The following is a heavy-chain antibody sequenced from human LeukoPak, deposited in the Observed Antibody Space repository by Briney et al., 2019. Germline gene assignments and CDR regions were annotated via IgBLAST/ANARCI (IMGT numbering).Heavy chain of an antibody. Sequence: GGSLRLSCTASGFAFSNHAMSWVRQAPGKGLEWVSSISISGGTTYYADSVKGRFTIARENSKSTLYLQMNSLRADDTAVYYCANEIRPNDYWGQGTLVTVSS. V-gene: IGHV3-23*01. CDR1: GFAFSNHA. D-gene: IGHD4-17*01. CDR2: ISISGGTT. CDR3: ANEIRPNDY. J-gene: IGHJ4*02.